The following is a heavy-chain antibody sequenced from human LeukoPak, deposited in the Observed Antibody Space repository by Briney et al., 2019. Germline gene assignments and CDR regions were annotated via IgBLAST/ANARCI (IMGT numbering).Heavy chain of an antibody. CDR3: AGEKGYCSSTSCYWLSYYYGMDV. V-gene: IGHV4-34*01. CDR1: GGSFSGYY. J-gene: IGHJ6*02. CDR2: INHSGST. Sequence: PSETLSPTCAVYGGSFSGYYWSWIRQPPGKGLEWIGEINHSGSTNYNPSLKSRVTISVDTSKNQFSLKLSSVTAADTAVYYCAGEKGYCSSTSCYWLSYYYGMDVWGQGTTVTVSS. D-gene: IGHD2-2*01.